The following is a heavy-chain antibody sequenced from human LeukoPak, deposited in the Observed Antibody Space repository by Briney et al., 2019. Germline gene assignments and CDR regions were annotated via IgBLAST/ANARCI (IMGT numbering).Heavy chain of an antibody. D-gene: IGHD1-14*01. Sequence: GGSLRLSCAASGFTFSSYSMNWVRQAPGKGLEWVSSISSSSYIYYADSVKGRFTISRDNAKNSLYLQMNSLRAEDTAVYYCARGAAGRAFDYWGQGTLVTVSS. CDR3: ARGAAGRAFDY. CDR2: ISSSSYI. V-gene: IGHV3-21*01. CDR1: GFTFSSYS. J-gene: IGHJ4*02.